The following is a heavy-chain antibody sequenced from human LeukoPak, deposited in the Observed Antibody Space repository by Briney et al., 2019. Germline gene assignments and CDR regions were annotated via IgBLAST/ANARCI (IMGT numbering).Heavy chain of an antibody. CDR2: ISASDGST. Sequence: SGGSLRLSCAASGFIFSSYAMSWVRQAPGKGLEWVSVISASDGSTYYADSVKGRFTISRDNVKNSLHLQMNSLRADDTALYFCAGGDRNGWYFNYWGQGTLVAVSS. J-gene: IGHJ4*02. CDR1: GFIFSSYA. D-gene: IGHD6-25*01. V-gene: IGHV3-23*01. CDR3: AGGDRNGWYFNY.